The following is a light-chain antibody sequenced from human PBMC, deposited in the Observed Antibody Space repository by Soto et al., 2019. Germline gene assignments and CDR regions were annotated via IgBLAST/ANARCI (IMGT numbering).Light chain of an antibody. V-gene: IGKV3-20*01. Sequence: EIVLTQSPGTLSLSPGERATLSCRASQSVSSRSLAWFQQKPGQAPRLLIYAASSRATGIPDRFSGSGFGTDFTLTISGLEPEDFAVYYCQQYGSSPWTFGQGTKVEIK. CDR3: QQYGSSPWT. CDR1: QSVSSRS. J-gene: IGKJ1*01. CDR2: AAS.